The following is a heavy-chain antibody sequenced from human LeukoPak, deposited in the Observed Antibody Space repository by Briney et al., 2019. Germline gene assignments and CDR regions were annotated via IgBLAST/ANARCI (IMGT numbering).Heavy chain of an antibody. CDR2: IRYDGSNE. D-gene: IGHD5-12*01. J-gene: IGHJ4*02. CDR1: GFTFSTFA. Sequence: GGSLRLSCAASGFTFSTFAMIWVRQPPGKGLEWVAFIRYDGSNEYYADSVKGRFTISRDNSKNTLYLQMNSLRADDTALYYCAKNEVWWLPDSWGQGTLVTVSS. V-gene: IGHV3-30*02. CDR3: AKNEVWWLPDS.